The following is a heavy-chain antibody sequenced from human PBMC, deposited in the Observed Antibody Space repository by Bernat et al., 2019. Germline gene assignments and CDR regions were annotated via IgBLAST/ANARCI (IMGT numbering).Heavy chain of an antibody. J-gene: IGHJ4*02. D-gene: IGHD2-2*01. CDR2: ISSSSSYT. V-gene: IGHV3-11*06. CDR1: GFTFSVYY. Sequence: QVQLVESGGGLVKPGGSLRLSCAASGFTFSVYYMSWIRQAPGKGLVWVSYISSSSSYTNYADSVKGRFTIFRDNAKNSLYLQMNSLRAEDTAVYYCARELGYCSSTSCSQGDYWGQGTLVTVSS. CDR3: ARELGYCSSTSCSQGDY.